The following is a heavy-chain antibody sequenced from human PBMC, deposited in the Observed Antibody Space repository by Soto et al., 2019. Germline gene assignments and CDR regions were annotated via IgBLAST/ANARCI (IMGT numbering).Heavy chain of an antibody. J-gene: IGHJ4*02. CDR1: GFSVRTNY. Sequence: PGGSLRLSCAASGFSVRTNYMSWVRQAPGKGLDWVSVFESGGSIYYADSVKGRFIISRDYAKNTVDFQMNSLGVEDTAVDYCSKDRDHMTFGGVIVNSFDYWGKGNLVTVSS. CDR2: FESGGSI. V-gene: IGHV3-53*01. CDR3: SKDRDHMTFGGVIVNSFDY. D-gene: IGHD3-16*02.